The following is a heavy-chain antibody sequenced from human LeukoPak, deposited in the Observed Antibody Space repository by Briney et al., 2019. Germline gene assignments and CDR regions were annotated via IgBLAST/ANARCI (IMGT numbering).Heavy chain of an antibody. D-gene: IGHD6-19*01. J-gene: IGHJ4*02. CDR1: GGSISSSSYY. CDR3: AGLRNSSGWYFDY. Sequence: SETLSLTCTVSGGSISSSSYYWGWIRQPPGKGLEWIGSIYYSGSTYYHPSLKSRVTISVDTSKNQFPLKLRSVTAADTAVYYCAGLRNSSGWYFDYWAQGTLATASS. V-gene: IGHV4-39*06. CDR2: IYYSGST.